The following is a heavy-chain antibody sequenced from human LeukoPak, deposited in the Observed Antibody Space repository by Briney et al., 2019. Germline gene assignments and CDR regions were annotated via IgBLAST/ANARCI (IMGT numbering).Heavy chain of an antibody. V-gene: IGHV4-61*01. CDR3: ARERESYWYFDL. CDR1: GYSINSGYY. CDR2: IYSRGTT. Sequence: SETLSLTCTVSGYSINSGYYWVWIRQPPGKGLEWIGYIYSRGTTNYNPSLKSRVTILLDTSKNQFSLRLSSVTAADTAVYYCARERESYWYFDLWGRGTLVTVSS. D-gene: IGHD1-26*01. J-gene: IGHJ2*01.